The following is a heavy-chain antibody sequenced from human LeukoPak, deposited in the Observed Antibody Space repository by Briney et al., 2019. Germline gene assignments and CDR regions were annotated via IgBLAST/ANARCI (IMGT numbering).Heavy chain of an antibody. V-gene: IGHV4-39*07. Sequence: SETLSLTCSVSGGSIVETTYFWGWIRQPPGKGPEWIGSSFYSGSTYYNPSLKSRVPISVDTSNNQFSLRLTSVTAADTAVYYCARGVGRFSSDLDFWGQGTLVTVSS. J-gene: IGHJ4*02. CDR2: SFYSGST. CDR3: ARGVGRFSSDLDF. D-gene: IGHD1-26*01. CDR1: GGSIVETTYF.